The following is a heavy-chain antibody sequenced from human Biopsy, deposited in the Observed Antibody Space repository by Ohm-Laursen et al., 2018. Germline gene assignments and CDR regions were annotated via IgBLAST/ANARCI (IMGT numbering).Heavy chain of an antibody. CDR2: IWYDGSSE. J-gene: IGHJ6*02. Sequence: SLRLSCAASGFNFSVYAMHWVRQAPGKGLEWVAIIWYDGSSEYYADSVKGRFTISRDNSKNTVYLEMNSLRAEDTAVYFCARDPIVGSKADGMDVWGQGTTVTVSS. V-gene: IGHV3-33*01. CDR1: GFNFSVYA. CDR3: ARDPIVGSKADGMDV. D-gene: IGHD1-26*01.